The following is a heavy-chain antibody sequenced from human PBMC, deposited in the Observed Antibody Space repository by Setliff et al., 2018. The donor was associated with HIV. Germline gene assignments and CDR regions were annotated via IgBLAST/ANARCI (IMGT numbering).Heavy chain of an antibody. Sequence: EASVKVSCKTSGYMFIAYGMSWVRRAPGQGLEWMGWIGPYNARTEYAQKFQGGVSLTIDTSASTAYMELRSLRSDDTAVYYCARVQVGDPYYSYYYMDVWGEGTTVTVSS. D-gene: IGHD2-8*02. V-gene: IGHV1-18*01. CDR3: ARVQVGDPYYSYYYMDV. J-gene: IGHJ6*03. CDR2: IGPYNART. CDR1: GYMFIAYG.